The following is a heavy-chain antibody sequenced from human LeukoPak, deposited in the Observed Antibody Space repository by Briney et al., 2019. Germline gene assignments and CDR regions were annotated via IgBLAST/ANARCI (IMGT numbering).Heavy chain of an antibody. V-gene: IGHV4-30-4*01. J-gene: IGHJ5*02. CDR1: GGSISSGDYY. CDR2: MYYSGST. CDR3: ARPYYYDSKIDP. D-gene: IGHD3-22*01. Sequence: PSETLSLTCTVSGGSISSGDYYWSWIRQPPGKGLEWIAYMYYSGSTYYNPSLKSRVTMSADTSKNQLSLKLSSVTAADTAVYYCARPYYYDSKIDPWGQGVLVTVSS.